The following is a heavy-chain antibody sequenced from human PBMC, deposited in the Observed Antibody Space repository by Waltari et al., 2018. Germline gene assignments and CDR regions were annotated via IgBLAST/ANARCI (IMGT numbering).Heavy chain of an antibody. Sequence: VQLQESGPGLVKPSETLSLTCTVSGDSISSYYWSWIRQSPGKGLEWIGFIYYSGSTNYNPSLKSRVTMSLDMSKKQFSLELTSVTAADTGVYYCARSRIAVAGFNYFDYWGQGTLVTVSS. J-gene: IGHJ4*02. CDR1: GDSISSYY. CDR2: IYYSGST. D-gene: IGHD6-19*01. V-gene: IGHV4-59*01. CDR3: ARSRIAVAGFNYFDY.